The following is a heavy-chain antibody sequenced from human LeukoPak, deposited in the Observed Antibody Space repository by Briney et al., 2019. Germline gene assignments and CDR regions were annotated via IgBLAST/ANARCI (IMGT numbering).Heavy chain of an antibody. D-gene: IGHD3-10*01. Sequence: PGGSLRLSCAASGFTFSSYAMSWVRQAPGKGLEWVSAISGSGGSTYYADSVKGRFTISRDTSKNTLYLQMNSLRGEDTAVYYCAKSSLYYGSGSSNLFDRWGQGTLLTVS. CDR2: ISGSGGST. J-gene: IGHJ5*02. CDR1: GFTFSSYA. V-gene: IGHV3-23*01. CDR3: AKSSLYYGSGSSNLFDR.